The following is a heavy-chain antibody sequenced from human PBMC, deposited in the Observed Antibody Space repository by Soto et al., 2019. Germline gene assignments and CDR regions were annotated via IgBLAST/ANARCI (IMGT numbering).Heavy chain of an antibody. CDR1: GFTFSDYY. D-gene: IGHD2-15*01. CDR3: ARVVAATPPYY. Sequence: QVQLVESGGGLVKPGGSLRLSCAASGFTFSDYYMSWIRQAPGKGLEWVSYISSSSSYTNYADSVKGRFTISRDNAKNSLYLQMNSLRAEDXXXXYCARVVAATPPYYWGQGTLVTVSS. J-gene: IGHJ4*02. CDR2: ISSSSSYT. V-gene: IGHV3-11*05.